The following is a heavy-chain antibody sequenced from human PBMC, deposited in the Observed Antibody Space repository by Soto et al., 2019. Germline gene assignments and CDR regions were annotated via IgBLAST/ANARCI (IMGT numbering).Heavy chain of an antibody. CDR2: IYNSGST. J-gene: IGHJ5*02. Sequence: SETLSLTCPVSGVSISSYHLNWIRQPPGKGLEWIGYIYNSGSTNYNPSLKSRVTISVDTSKNQFSLKLSSVTAADTAVYYCARDHYGSSWTQGVGWFDPWGQGTLVTVSS. D-gene: IGHD6-13*01. CDR3: ARDHYGSSWTQGVGWFDP. V-gene: IGHV4-59*01. CDR1: GVSISSYH.